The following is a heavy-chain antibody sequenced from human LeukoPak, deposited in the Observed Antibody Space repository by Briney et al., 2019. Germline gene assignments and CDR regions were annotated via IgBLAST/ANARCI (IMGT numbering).Heavy chain of an antibody. CDR1: GFIFSDYY. CDR2: ISSSRSYT. CDR3: ASVGGGMVIGDY. V-gene: IGHV3-11*06. J-gene: IGHJ4*02. D-gene: IGHD1-26*01. Sequence: PGGSLRLSCAASGFIFSDYYMTWIRQAPGKGLEWVSDISSSRSYTNYADSVKGRFTISRDNAKNSLYLQMNSLRADDTAVYYCASVGGGMVIGDYWGQGTLVTVSS.